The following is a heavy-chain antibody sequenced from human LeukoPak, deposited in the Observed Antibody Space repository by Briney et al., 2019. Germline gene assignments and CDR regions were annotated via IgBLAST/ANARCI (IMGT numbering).Heavy chain of an antibody. Sequence: HSGGSLRLSCAASGLNVSSSYMSWVRQAPGKGLVWVSRINSDGSGTSYADSVKGRFTISRDNAKNTLYLQMNSLRGEDTAVYYCARDSSKWYYDYWGQGTLVTVSS. CDR1: GLNVSSSY. J-gene: IGHJ4*02. V-gene: IGHV3-74*01. D-gene: IGHD2-2*01. CDR3: ARDSSKWYYDY. CDR2: INSDGSGT.